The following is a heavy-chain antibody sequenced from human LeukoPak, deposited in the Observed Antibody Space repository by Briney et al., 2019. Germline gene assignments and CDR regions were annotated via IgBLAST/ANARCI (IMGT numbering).Heavy chain of an antibody. CDR1: GFTFGDYA. CDR3: AADVPENAAQIDY. Sequence: QPGRSLRLSCAASGFTFGDYAVSWVRQAPGKGLEWVARVRSGGPTDYAASVRGRFTISRDDSRNTVYLQMNSLSTEDTAVLYCAADVPENAAQIDYWGQGTRVTVSS. D-gene: IGHD2-15*01. J-gene: IGHJ4*02. CDR2: VRSGGPT. V-gene: IGHV3-49*04.